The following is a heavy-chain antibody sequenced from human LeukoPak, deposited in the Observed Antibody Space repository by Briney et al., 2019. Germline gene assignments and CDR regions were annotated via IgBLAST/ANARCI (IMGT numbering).Heavy chain of an antibody. D-gene: IGHD2-2*01. CDR2: TYYRSTWYN. CDR3: ARRLTQYDCFDP. Sequence: SQTLSLTCAISGDSVSSPSAAWNWIRQSPSRGLEWLGRTYYRSTWYNDYAVSVRGRITVNPDTSKNQFSLHLNSVTPEDTAVYYCARRLTQYDCFDPWGQGIPVTVSS. J-gene: IGHJ5*02. CDR1: GDSVSSPSAA. V-gene: IGHV6-1*01.